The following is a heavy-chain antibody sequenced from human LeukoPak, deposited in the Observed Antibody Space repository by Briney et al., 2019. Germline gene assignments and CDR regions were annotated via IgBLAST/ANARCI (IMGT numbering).Heavy chain of an antibody. V-gene: IGHV3-74*01. CDR2: IYNDGSRT. D-gene: IGHD3-10*01. Sequence: GGSLRLSCAASGFTLRNYAMTWVRQAPGKGLEWVSRIYNDGSRTTYADSVKGRFTISGDNAKNTLFLQMNSLTAEDTAVYYCAREVYGSGGGDYWGQGTLVTVSS. J-gene: IGHJ4*02. CDR3: AREVYGSGGGDY. CDR1: GFTLRNYA.